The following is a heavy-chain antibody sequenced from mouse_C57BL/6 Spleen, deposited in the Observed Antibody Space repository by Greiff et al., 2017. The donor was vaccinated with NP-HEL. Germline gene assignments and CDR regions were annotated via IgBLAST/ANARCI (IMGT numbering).Heavy chain of an antibody. CDR2: IDPSDSET. J-gene: IGHJ2*01. CDR1: GYTFTSYW. V-gene: IGHV1-52*01. Sequence: QVQLQHPGAELVRPGSSVKLSCKASGYTFTSYWMHWVKQRPIQGLEWIGNIDPSDSETHYNQKFKDKATLTVDKSSSTAYMQLSSLTSEDSAVYYCARSAYDGYFDYWGQGTTLTVSS. D-gene: IGHD2-3*01. CDR3: ARSAYDGYFDY.